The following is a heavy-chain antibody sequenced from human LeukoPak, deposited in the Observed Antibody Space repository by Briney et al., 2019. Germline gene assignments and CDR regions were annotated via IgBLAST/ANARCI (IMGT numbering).Heavy chain of an antibody. CDR1: GYTFTSYG. CDR2: ISAYNGNT. CDR3: ARSKTGYSSGWSNVPAYYYYGMDV. D-gene: IGHD6-19*01. Sequence: ASVKVSCKASGYTFTSYGISWVRQAPGQGLEWMGWISAYNGNTDYAQKLQGRVTMTTDTSTSTAYMELRSLRSDDTAVYYCARSKTGYSSGWSNVPAYYYYGMDVWGQGTTVTVSS. J-gene: IGHJ6*02. V-gene: IGHV1-18*01.